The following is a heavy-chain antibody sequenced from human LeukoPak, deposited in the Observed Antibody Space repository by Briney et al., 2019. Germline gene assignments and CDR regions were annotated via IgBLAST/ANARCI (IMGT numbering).Heavy chain of an antibody. CDR1: GGSISSSSYY. CDR3: ARGYYDILTGYHNWFDP. V-gene: IGHV4-61*05. J-gene: IGHJ5*02. CDR2: IYYSGST. Sequence: SETLSLTCTVSGGSISSSSYYWGWIRQPPGKGLEWIGYIYYSGSTNYNPSLKSRVTISVDTSKNQFSLKLSSVTAADTAVYYCARGYYDILTGYHNWFDPWGQGTLVTVSS. D-gene: IGHD3-9*01.